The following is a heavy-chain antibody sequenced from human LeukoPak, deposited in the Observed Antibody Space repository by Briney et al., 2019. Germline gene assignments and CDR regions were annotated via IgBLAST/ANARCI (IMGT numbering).Heavy chain of an antibody. CDR2: INPNSGGT. Sequence: ASVKVSCKASGYTFTSYGISWVRQAPGQGLEWMGWINPNSGGTNYAQKSQGRVTMTRDTSISTAYMELSRLRSDDTAVYYCARGDSYDYVWGSYRLGNYLDYWGQGTLVTVSS. CDR3: ARGDSYDYVWGSYRLGNYLDY. J-gene: IGHJ4*02. D-gene: IGHD3-16*01. CDR1: GYTFTSYG. V-gene: IGHV1-2*02.